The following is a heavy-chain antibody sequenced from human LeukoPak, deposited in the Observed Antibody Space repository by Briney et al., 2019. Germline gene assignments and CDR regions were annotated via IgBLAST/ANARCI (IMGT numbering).Heavy chain of an antibody. CDR2: INHSGST. D-gene: IGHD6-19*01. CDR1: GGSFSGYY. CDR3: ARVKSGWYGGVGPYFDY. Sequence: SETLSLTCAVYGGSFSGYYWSWIRQPPGKGLEWIGEINHSGSTNYNPSLKSRVTISVDTSKNQFSLKLSSVTAADTAVYYCARVKSGWYGGVGPYFDYWGQGTLVTVSS. V-gene: IGHV4-34*01. J-gene: IGHJ4*02.